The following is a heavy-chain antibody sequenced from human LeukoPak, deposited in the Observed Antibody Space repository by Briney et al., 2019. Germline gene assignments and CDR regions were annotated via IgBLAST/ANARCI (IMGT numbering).Heavy chain of an antibody. CDR3: ARTTHSSSWSGVFGDAFDI. J-gene: IGHJ3*02. CDR2: VNSNSGNT. D-gene: IGHD6-13*01. CDR1: GYTFTSYD. V-gene: IGHV1-8*01. Sequence: ASVKVSCKASGYTFTSYDINWVRQATGQGLEWMGWVNSNSGNTGYAQKFQGRVTMTRNTSISTAYMELSSLRSEDTAVYYCARTTHSSSWSGVFGDAFDIWGQGTMVTVSS.